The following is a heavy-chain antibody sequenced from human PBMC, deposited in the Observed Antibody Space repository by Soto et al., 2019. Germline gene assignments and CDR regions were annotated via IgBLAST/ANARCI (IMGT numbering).Heavy chain of an antibody. Sequence: EVQLVESGGGLVQPGGSLRLSCTASGFTFSADWMTWVRQAPGKGLEWVANIKEDGSEKYYVDSVKGRFTISRDNSKNSLYLQMNSLSAEDTAVYYCMRNGGAYLGQGTRVTVSS. J-gene: IGHJ4*02. CDR2: IKEDGSEK. V-gene: IGHV3-7*01. CDR3: MRNGGAY. CDR1: GFTFSADW. D-gene: IGHD3-16*01.